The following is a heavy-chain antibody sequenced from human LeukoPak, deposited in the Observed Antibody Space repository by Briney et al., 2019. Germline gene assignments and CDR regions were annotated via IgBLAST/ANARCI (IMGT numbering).Heavy chain of an antibody. Sequence: GGSLRLSCAASGFTFSSYAMSWVRQAPGKGLEWVSAISGSGGSTYYADSVKGRFTISRDNSKNTLYLQMNSLRAEDTAVYYCARADSSSWYYFDYWGQGTLVTVSS. V-gene: IGHV3-23*01. CDR1: GFTFSSYA. CDR2: ISGSGGST. D-gene: IGHD6-13*01. CDR3: ARADSSSWYYFDY. J-gene: IGHJ4*02.